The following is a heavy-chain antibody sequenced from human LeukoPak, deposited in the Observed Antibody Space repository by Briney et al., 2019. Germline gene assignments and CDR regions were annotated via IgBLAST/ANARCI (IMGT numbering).Heavy chain of an antibody. Sequence: GGSLRLSCAASGFTFSSYSVNWVRQAPGKGLEWVSSISSSSSYIYYADSVKGRFTISRDNAKNSLYLQMNSLRAEDTAVYYCARETYYDSSGYYYDAFDIWGQGTMVTVSS. CDR2: ISSSSSYI. J-gene: IGHJ3*02. CDR1: GFTFSSYS. V-gene: IGHV3-21*01. CDR3: ARETYYDSSGYYYDAFDI. D-gene: IGHD3-22*01.